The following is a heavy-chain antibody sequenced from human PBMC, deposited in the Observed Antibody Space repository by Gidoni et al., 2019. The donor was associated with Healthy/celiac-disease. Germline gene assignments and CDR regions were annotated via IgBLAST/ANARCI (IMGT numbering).Heavy chain of an antibody. J-gene: IGHJ2*01. CDR1: AFTFSSYA. Sequence: VQLLESGGGLVQHGVSLRTSCAASAFTFSSYAMTWVRQAPGKGLEWVSAISGICGSTYYAYSVTGRFTISRDNSKNTLYLQMNSLRAEDTAVYYCAKRPPYYYDSSGYLDWYCDLWGRGTLVTVSS. V-gene: IGHV3-23*01. D-gene: IGHD3-22*01. CDR2: ISGICGST. CDR3: AKRPPYYYDSSGYLDWYCDL.